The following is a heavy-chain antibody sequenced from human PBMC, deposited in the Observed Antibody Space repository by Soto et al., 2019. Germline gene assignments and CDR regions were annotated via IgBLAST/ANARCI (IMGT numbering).Heavy chain of an antibody. J-gene: IGHJ1*01. D-gene: IGHD2-2*01. Sequence: VQLVESGGGVVQPGRSLRLSCAASGFTFSTYGMHWVRQAPGKGLEWVAVITYDGSNTYYGDSVKGRFTISRDNSKNILYLQMNSLTAEDTAFYYCANGNCIATSCYEYFHHWGQGTLVTVSS. CDR2: ITYDGSNT. CDR3: ANGNCIATSCYEYFHH. CDR1: GFTFSTYG. V-gene: IGHV3-30*18.